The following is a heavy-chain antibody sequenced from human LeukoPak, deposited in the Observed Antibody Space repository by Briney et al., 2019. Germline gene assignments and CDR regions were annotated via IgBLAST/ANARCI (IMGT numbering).Heavy chain of an antibody. Sequence: SETLSLTRAVYGGSFSGYYWSRIRQPPGKGLEWIGEINHSGSTNYNPSLKSRVTISVDTSKNQFSLKLSSVTAADTAVYYCARGRAFYYGSGSYRPHNWFDPWGQGTLVTVSS. D-gene: IGHD3-10*01. V-gene: IGHV4-34*01. J-gene: IGHJ5*02. CDR1: GGSFSGYY. CDR3: ARGRAFYYGSGSYRPHNWFDP. CDR2: INHSGST.